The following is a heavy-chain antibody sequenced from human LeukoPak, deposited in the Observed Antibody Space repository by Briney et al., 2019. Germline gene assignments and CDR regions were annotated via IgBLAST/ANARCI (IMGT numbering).Heavy chain of an antibody. V-gene: IGHV4-39*01. CDR3: ARVVPAAFWFDP. CDR2: IYYSGST. D-gene: IGHD2-2*01. CDR1: GGSISSSSYY. J-gene: IGHJ5*02. Sequence: SQTLSLTCTVSGGSISSSSYYWGWIRQPPGKGLEWIGSIYYSGSTYSNPSLKRRVTISVDTSKNQFSLKLSSVTAADTAVYYCARVVPAAFWFDPWGQGTLVTVSS.